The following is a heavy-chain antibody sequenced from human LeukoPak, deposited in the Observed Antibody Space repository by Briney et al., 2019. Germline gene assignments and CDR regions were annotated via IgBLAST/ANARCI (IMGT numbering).Heavy chain of an antibody. V-gene: IGHV5-51*01. J-gene: IGHJ6*03. Sequence: GESLKISCKGSGYSFTSYWIGWVRQMPGKGLEWMGIIYPGDSDTRYSPSFQGQVTISADKSISTAYLQWSSLKASDTAMYYCARVDPGVAATRYYYYYYMDVWGKGTTVTVSS. D-gene: IGHD2-15*01. CDR3: ARVDPGVAATRYYYYYYMDV. CDR1: GYSFTSYW. CDR2: IYPGDSDT.